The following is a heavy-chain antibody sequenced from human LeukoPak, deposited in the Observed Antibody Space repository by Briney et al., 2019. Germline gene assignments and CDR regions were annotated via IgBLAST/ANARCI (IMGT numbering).Heavy chain of an antibody. Sequence: GGSLRLSCAASGFTFSSYAMSWVRQAPGKGLFWVSRIISDASSTLYADSVKGRFTISRDNAKNTLYLQMNSLTVEDTGVYYCARDRPYSSSWLQSYYFDYWGQGTLVTVSS. D-gene: IGHD6-13*01. CDR2: IISDASST. CDR3: ARDRPYSSSWLQSYYFDY. V-gene: IGHV3-74*01. J-gene: IGHJ4*02. CDR1: GFTFSSYA.